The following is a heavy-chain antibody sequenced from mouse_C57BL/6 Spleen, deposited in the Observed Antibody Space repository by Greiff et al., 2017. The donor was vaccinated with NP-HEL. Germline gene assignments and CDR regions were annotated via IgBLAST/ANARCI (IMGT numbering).Heavy chain of an antibody. CDR2: ISSGSSTI. D-gene: IGHD2-2*01. J-gene: IGHJ3*01. Sequence: EVKLMESGGGLVKPGGSLKLSCAASGFTFSDYGMHWVRQAPEKGLEWVAYISSGSSTIYYADTVKGRFTISRDNAKNTLFLQMTSLRSEDTAMDYCARRGGYDQAWFAYWGQGTLVTVSA. CDR3: ARRGGYDQAWFAY. V-gene: IGHV5-17*01. CDR1: GFTFSDYG.